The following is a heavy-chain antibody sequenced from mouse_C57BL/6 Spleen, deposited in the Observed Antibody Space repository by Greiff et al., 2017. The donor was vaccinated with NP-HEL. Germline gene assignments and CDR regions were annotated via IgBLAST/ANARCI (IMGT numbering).Heavy chain of an antibody. D-gene: IGHD1-1*01. CDR1: GYAFSSSW. V-gene: IGHV1-82*01. CDR3: ARTTVVAGRAMDY. Sequence: QVQLQQSGPELVKPGASVKISCKASGYAFSSSWMNWVKQRPGKGLEWIGRIYPGDGDTNFNGKFKGKATLTADKSSSTAYMQLSSLTSEDSAVYFCARTTVVAGRAMDYWGQGTSVTVSS. J-gene: IGHJ4*01. CDR2: IYPGDGDT.